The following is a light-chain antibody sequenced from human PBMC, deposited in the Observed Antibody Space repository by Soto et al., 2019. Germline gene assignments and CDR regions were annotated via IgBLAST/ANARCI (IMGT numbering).Light chain of an antibody. V-gene: IGKV3-15*01. CDR1: QSVNSN. Sequence: ETVMTQSPAPLSVSPGERATLSCRASQSVNSNFAWYQQESGQPPRLLVFGASTRATGVPARFSGSGSGTEFTLTISGLQSEDFAVYFCQQYASWPLTFGGGTKVEI. CDR2: GAS. CDR3: QQYASWPLT. J-gene: IGKJ4*01.